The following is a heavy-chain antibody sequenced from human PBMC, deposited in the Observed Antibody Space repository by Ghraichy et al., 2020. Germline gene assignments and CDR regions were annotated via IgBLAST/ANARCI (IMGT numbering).Heavy chain of an antibody. Sequence: GGSLRLSCAASGFTFDNYGIHWVRHAPGKGLEWVAGISCNSSSIDYADSVKGRFTISRDNAKNTLYLQMNSLRVEDTALYYCAKEFSRVAKATFFYYWSQGTLVTVSS. J-gene: IGHJ4*01. CDR3: AKEFSRVAKATFFYY. CDR2: ISCNSSSI. V-gene: IGHV3-9*01. CDR1: GFTFDNYG. D-gene: IGHD2-15*01.